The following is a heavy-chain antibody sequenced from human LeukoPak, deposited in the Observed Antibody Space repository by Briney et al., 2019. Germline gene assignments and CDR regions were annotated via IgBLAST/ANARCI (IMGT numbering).Heavy chain of an antibody. J-gene: IGHJ4*02. CDR3: ARVYGGANFDF. Sequence: GGSLRLSCAASGFTFSSYAMSWVRQAPGKGLEWVSAISGSGGSTYYADSVKGRFTISRDNSKNTLYLQMNSLRVEDTAVYYCARVYGGANFDFWGQGTLVTVSS. V-gene: IGHV3-23*01. CDR2: ISGSGGST. CDR1: GFTFSSYA. D-gene: IGHD4-17*01.